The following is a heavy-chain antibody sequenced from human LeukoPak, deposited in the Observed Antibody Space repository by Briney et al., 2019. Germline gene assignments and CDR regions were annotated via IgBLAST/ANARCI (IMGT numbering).Heavy chain of an antibody. CDR2: ISYDGSNK. D-gene: IGHD1-26*01. V-gene: IGHV3-30*03. J-gene: IGHJ4*02. Sequence: GGSLRLSCAASGFTISNYDMHWVRQASGKGLEWVALISYDGSNKYYADSVKGRFTISRDNSKNTLYLQMNSLRAEDTAVYYCTRDMGGTYFDYWGQGTLVTVSS. CDR1: GFTISNYD. CDR3: TRDMGGTYFDY.